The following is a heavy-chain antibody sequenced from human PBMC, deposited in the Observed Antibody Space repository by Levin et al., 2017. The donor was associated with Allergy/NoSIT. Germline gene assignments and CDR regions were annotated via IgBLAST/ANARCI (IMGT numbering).Heavy chain of an antibody. D-gene: IGHD1-26*01. J-gene: IGHJ6*02. Sequence: KPSETLSLTCTVSGGSITSGFYYWGWVRQSPEKGLEWIGSFYYSGGTYYNPSLKSRFTISFDTSKNQFFLRLRSVTAADTAVYYCARHPIVENFPQEYYGMDVWGQGTTVTVSS. CDR1: GGSITSGFYY. CDR3: ARHPIVENFPQEYYGMDV. CDR2: FYYSGGT. V-gene: IGHV4-39*01.